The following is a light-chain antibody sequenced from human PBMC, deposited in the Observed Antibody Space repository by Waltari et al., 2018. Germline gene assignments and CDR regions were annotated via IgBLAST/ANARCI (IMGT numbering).Light chain of an antibody. CDR2: KAS. Sequence: DIQMTQSPSTLPASVGDRVTITCRASQYVKNNLAWFQQKPGKAPKVLIHKASRLESGVPLRFSGSGFGTEFILSISSLQPDDFATYYCQEYDSLPITFGGGTKVEIK. CDR1: QYVKNN. J-gene: IGKJ4*01. CDR3: QEYDSLPIT. V-gene: IGKV1-5*03.